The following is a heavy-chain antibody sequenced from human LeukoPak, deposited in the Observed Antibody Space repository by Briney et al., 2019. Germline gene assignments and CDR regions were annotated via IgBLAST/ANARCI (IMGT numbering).Heavy chain of an antibody. CDR1: GCSFTSYW. J-gene: IGHJ6*02. D-gene: IGHD6-19*01. Sequence: GESLKISCKGSGCSFTSYWIGWVRQMPGKGLEWMGIIHPGDSDTRYSPSFQGQVTISADKSISTVYLQWSSLKALDTAMYYCARHSPIPTFISGWYDGMDAWGQGTTVTVSS. V-gene: IGHV5-51*01. CDR3: ARHSPIPTFISGWYDGMDA. CDR2: IHPGDSDT.